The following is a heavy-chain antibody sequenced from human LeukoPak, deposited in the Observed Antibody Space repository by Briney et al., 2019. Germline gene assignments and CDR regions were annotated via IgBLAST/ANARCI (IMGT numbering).Heavy chain of an antibody. CDR2: IYYSGST. Sequence: PSETLSLTCTVSGGSISSYYWSWIRQPPGKGLEWIGYIYYSGSTNYNPSLKSRVTISVDTSKNQFSLKLSSVTAADTAVYYCARVENWNYGPGAFDIWGQGTMVTVSS. D-gene: IGHD1-7*01. J-gene: IGHJ3*02. CDR3: ARVENWNYGPGAFDI. V-gene: IGHV4-59*01. CDR1: GGSISSYY.